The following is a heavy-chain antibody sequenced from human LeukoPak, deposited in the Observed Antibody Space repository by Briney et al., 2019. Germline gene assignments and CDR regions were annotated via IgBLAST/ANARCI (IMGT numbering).Heavy chain of an antibody. CDR2: ISGSGGST. Sequence: QSGGSLRLSCAASGFTFSSYAMSWVRQAPGKGLEWVPAISGSGGSTYYADSVKGRFTISRDNSKNTLYLQMNGLRAEDTAVYYCAKDGYSYGPVDVWSKGTTVTVSS. V-gene: IGHV3-23*01. J-gene: IGHJ6*04. D-gene: IGHD5-18*01. CDR1: GFTFSSYA. CDR3: AKDGYSYGPVDV.